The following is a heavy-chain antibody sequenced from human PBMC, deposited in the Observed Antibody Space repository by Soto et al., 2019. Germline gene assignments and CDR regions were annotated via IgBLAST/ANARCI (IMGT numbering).Heavy chain of an antibody. CDR2: ISSSSSYI. CDR3: ARDRYYDSSGYYYAEYFQH. J-gene: IGHJ1*01. Sequence: GESLKISCAASGFTFSSYSMNWVRQAPGKGLEGVSSISSSSSYIYYADSVKGRFTISRDNANNSLYLQMNSLRAEDTAVYYCARDRYYDSSGYYYAEYFQHWGQGTLVTVSS. V-gene: IGHV3-21*01. D-gene: IGHD3-22*01. CDR1: GFTFSSYS.